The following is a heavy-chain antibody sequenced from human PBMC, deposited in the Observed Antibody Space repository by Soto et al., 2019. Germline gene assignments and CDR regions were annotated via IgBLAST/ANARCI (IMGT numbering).Heavy chain of an antibody. CDR1: GGSISSYY. CDR2: IYYSGST. V-gene: IGHV4-59*01. CDR3: ARDNYDILTGYYYGMDV. J-gene: IGHJ6*02. Sequence: SETLSLTCTVSGGSISSYYWSWIRQSPGKGLEWIGYIYYSGSTNYNPSLKSRVTISVDTSKNQFSLKLSSVTAADTAVYYCARDNYDILTGYYYGMDVWGQGTTVT. D-gene: IGHD3-9*01.